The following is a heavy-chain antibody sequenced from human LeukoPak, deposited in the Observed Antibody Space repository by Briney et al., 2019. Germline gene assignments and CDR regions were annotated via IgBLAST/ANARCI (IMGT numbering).Heavy chain of an antibody. Sequence: KPSETLSLTCTVSGYSISSGYYWGWIRQPPGQGLEWIGSIYHSGSTYYNPSLKSRVTISVDTSKNQFSLKLSSVTAADTAVYYCARDDNGFDYWGQGTLVTVSS. CDR3: ARDDNGFDY. V-gene: IGHV4-38-2*02. J-gene: IGHJ4*02. D-gene: IGHD1-1*01. CDR2: IYHSGST. CDR1: GYSISSGYY.